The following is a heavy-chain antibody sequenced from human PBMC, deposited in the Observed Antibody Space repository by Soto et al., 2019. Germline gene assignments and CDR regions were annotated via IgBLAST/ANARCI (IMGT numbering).Heavy chain of an antibody. CDR3: AKDTGYRFYYFDY. J-gene: IGHJ4*02. V-gene: IGHV3-9*01. CDR1: GFTFDDYA. D-gene: IGHD6-25*01. CDR2: ISWNSGSI. Sequence: EVQLVESGGGSVQPGRSLRLSCAASGFTFDDYAMHWVRQAPGKGLEWVSGISWNSGSIGYADSVKGRFTISRDNAKNSLYLQMNSLRAEDTALYYCAKDTGYRFYYFDYWGQGTLVTVSS.